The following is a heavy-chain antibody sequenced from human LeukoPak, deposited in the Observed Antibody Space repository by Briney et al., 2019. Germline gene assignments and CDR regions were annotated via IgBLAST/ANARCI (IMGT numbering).Heavy chain of an antibody. CDR1: GFTFSNYW. V-gene: IGHV3-7*01. J-gene: IGHJ4*02. Sequence: GGSLRLSCGASGFTFSNYWMTWFRQAPGKGLEWLANIHPGGSEKYCVDSVKGRFTISRDNAENSLYLQMNSLRAEDTAIYYCARLGLSYINGTTADYWGQGTLVTVSS. CDR2: IHPGGSEK. D-gene: IGHD1-1*01. CDR3: ARLGLSYINGTTADY.